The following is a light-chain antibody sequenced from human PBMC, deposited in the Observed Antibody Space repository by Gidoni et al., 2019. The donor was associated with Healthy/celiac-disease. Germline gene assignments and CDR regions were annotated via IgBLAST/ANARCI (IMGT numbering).Light chain of an antibody. CDR1: QSVSSY. Sequence: LLTQSPATLSLSPGERATLSGRASQSVSSYLAWYQQKPGQAPRLLIYDASNMATGIPARFSGSGSGTDFTLTISSLEPEDFAVYYCQQRSNWPGTFGQGTKVEIK. J-gene: IGKJ1*01. V-gene: IGKV3-11*01. CDR2: DAS. CDR3: QQRSNWPGT.